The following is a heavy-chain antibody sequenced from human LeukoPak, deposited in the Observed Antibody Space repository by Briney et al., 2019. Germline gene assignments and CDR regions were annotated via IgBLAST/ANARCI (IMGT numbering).Heavy chain of an antibody. CDR1: GGSISSSSYY. D-gene: IGHD3-22*01. CDR2: IYYSGST. CDR3: ARNLYYYDSSGYYTPGGLFDY. Sequence: SETLSLTCTVSGGSISSSSYYWGWIRQPPGKGLEWIGSIYYSGSTYYNPSLKSRVTISVDTSKNQFSLKLSSVTAADTAVYYCARNLYYYDSSGYYTPGGLFDYWGQGTLVTVSS. V-gene: IGHV4-39*01. J-gene: IGHJ4*02.